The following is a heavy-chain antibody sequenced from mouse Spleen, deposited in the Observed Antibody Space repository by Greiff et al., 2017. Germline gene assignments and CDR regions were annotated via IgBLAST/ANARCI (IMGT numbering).Heavy chain of an antibody. D-gene: IGHD2-1*01. CDR3: ARNEDGNLGYWYFDV. V-gene: IGHV5-17*01. Sequence: EVKLEESGGGLVKPGGSLKLSCAASGFTFSDYGMHWVRQAPEKGLEWVAYISSGSSTIYYADTVKGRFTISRDNAKNTLFLQMTSLRSEDTAMYYCARNEDGNLGYWYFDVWGTGTTVTVSS. CDR2: ISSGSSTI. CDR1: GFTFSDYG. J-gene: IGHJ1*03.